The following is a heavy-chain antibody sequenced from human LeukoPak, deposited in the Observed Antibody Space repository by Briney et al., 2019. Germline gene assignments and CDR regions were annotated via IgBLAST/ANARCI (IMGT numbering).Heavy chain of an antibody. J-gene: IGHJ3*02. D-gene: IGHD1-1*01. Sequence: GGSLRLSCAASGFTFSSYSMNWVRQAPGKGLEWVSSISRSGSYIYYADSVKGRFTISRDNAKNSLYLQMNSLRAEDTAVYYCARWNRALVGTPALDIWGQGTMGIVSS. CDR2: ISRSGSYI. V-gene: IGHV3-21*04. CDR3: ARWNRALVGTPALDI. CDR1: GFTFSSYS.